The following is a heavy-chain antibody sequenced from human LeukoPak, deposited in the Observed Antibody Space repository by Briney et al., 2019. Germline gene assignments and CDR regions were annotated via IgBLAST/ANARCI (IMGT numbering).Heavy chain of an antibody. CDR1: GGTFSSYA. CDR3: ARGLAYNSGWYYFDY. V-gene: IGHV1-69*05. D-gene: IGHD6-19*01. J-gene: IGHJ4*02. CDR2: IIPIFGTA. Sequence: ASVKVSCKASGGTFSSYAISWVRQAPGQGLEWMGGIIPIFGTANYAQKFQGRVTITTDESTSTAYMELSSLRSEDTAVYYCARGLAYNSGWYYFDYWGQGTLVTVSS.